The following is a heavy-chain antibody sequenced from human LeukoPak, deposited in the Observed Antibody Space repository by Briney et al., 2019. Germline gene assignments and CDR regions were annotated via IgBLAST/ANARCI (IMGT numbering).Heavy chain of an antibody. D-gene: IGHD4-17*01. V-gene: IGHV4-34*01. CDR2: LNHSGST. CDR3: ARGRLRFVMDV. J-gene: IGHJ6*03. Sequence: SETLSLTCAVYGGSFRGYYWSWIRQPPGKGLEWIGELNHSGSTNYNPSLKSRVNISVDTSKIQFYLQLGCVTAADTAVYYCARGRLRFVMDVWGKGSKVSVSS. CDR1: GGSFRGYY.